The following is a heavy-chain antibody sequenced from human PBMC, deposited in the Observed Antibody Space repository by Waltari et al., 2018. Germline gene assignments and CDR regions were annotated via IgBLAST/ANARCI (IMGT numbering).Heavy chain of an antibody. J-gene: IGHJ6*02. CDR2: IKQDGSEK. D-gene: IGHD3-10*01. V-gene: IGHV3-7*01. CDR3: VRDQGSTVYYGMGA. CDR1: GFTFTTYS. Sequence: EVQLVESGGGLVQPGGSLRLSCATSGFTFTTYSMRWVHQAPGKGLEWVANIKQDGSEKHYVDSVRGRFTISRDNAKNSLYLQMNSLRAEDTAVYYCVRDQGSTVYYGMGAWGQGTTVTVSS.